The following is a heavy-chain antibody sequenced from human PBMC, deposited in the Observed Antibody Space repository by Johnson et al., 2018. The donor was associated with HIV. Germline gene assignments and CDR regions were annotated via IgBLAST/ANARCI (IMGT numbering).Heavy chain of an antibody. D-gene: IGHD5-24*01. V-gene: IGHV3-30*18. CDR2: VSYDGSKK. CDR1: AFTFSSYG. J-gene: IGHJ3*02. Sequence: QVQLVESGGGVVQPGRSLRLSCVASAFTFSSYGMHWVRQAPGKGLEWVEIVSYDGSKKYYPDSVKGRFTITRDNAKNSLYLEMNSLRTEDTALYYCAKDQYGGTRRWYVWDAFDIWVQGTMVTVSS. CDR3: AKDQYGGTRRWYVWDAFDI.